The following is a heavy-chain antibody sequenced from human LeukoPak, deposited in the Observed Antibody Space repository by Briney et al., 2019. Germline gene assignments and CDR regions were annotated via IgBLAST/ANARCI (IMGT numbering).Heavy chain of an antibody. Sequence: PGGSLRLSCAASGFTFSDYWMHWVRQAPGKGLEWVSRINYDGTESSHADSVKGRFTISRDNAKNMVYLQMNSLRAEDTAMYYRGISRWSGYCSGWGQGTPVTVSS. J-gene: IGHJ4*02. V-gene: IGHV3-74*01. CDR2: INYDGTES. CDR3: GISRWSGYCSG. D-gene: IGHD3-3*01. CDR1: GFTFSDYW.